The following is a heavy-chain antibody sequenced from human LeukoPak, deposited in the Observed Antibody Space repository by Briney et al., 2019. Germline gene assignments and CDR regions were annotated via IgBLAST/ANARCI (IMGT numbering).Heavy chain of an antibody. CDR2: IYYSGST. J-gene: IGHJ5*02. Sequence: SETLSLTCTVSGGSISSYYWSWIRQPPGKGLEWLGYIYYSGSTNYNPSLKSRVTISVDTSKNQFSLKLSSVTAADTAVYYCARGDYYDSSGYYSPPDWFDPWGQGTLVTVSS. D-gene: IGHD3-22*01. CDR3: ARGDYYDSSGYYSPPDWFDP. CDR1: GGSISSYY. V-gene: IGHV4-59*01.